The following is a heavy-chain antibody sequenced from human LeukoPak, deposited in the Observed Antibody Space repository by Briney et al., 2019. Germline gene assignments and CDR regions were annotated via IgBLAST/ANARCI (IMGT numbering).Heavy chain of an antibody. CDR3: ARDASCYYDGSGYYLGY. D-gene: IGHD3-22*01. J-gene: IGHJ4*02. V-gene: IGHV4-4*07. CDR2: IHTSGST. Sequence: SETLSLTCIVSGGSISSCSWNWIRQPAGKGLEWIGRIHTSGSTNYNPSLKSRVTMSVDTSKNQFSLKLSSVTAADTAVYYCARDASCYYDGSGYYLGYWGQGNLVTVSS. CDR1: GGSISSCS.